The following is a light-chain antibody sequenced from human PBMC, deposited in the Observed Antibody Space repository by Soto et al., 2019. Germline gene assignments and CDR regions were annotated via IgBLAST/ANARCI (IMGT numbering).Light chain of an antibody. CDR3: SSYTSSSTTV. CDR1: SSDVGGYNY. V-gene: IGLV2-14*01. Sequence: QSALTQPASVSGSPGQSITISCTGTSSDVGGYNYVSWYQQHPGKAPKIMIYDVSNRPSGVSNRFSGSKSGNTASLTISGLQAEDEADYYCSSYTSSSTTVFGGGTQLTVL. CDR2: DVS. J-gene: IGLJ7*01.